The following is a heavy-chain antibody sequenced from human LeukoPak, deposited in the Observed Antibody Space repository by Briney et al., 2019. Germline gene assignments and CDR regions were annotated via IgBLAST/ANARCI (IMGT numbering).Heavy chain of an antibody. CDR2: INHSGST. CDR3: ARGLLWFGELFTEFYGMDV. V-gene: IGHV4-34*01. Sequence: SETLSLTCAVYGGSFSGYYWSWIRQPPGKGLEWIGEINHSGSTNYNPSLKSRVTISVDTSKDQFSLKLSSVTAADTAVYYCARGLLWFGELFTEFYGMDVWGKGTTVTVSS. D-gene: IGHD3-10*01. J-gene: IGHJ6*04. CDR1: GGSFSGYY.